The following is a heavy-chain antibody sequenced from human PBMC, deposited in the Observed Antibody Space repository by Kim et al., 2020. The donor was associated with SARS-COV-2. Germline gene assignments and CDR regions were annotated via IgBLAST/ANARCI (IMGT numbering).Heavy chain of an antibody. J-gene: IGHJ6*03. D-gene: IGHD7-27*01. Sequence: SETLSLTCAVSGGSISSSNWWSWVRQPPGKGLEWIGEIYHSGSTNYNPSLKSRVTISVDKSKNQFSLKLSSVTAADTAVYYCASGGAGLWGMDYSYYMDVWGKGTTVTVSS. CDR2: IYHSGST. V-gene: IGHV4-4*02. CDR3: ASGGAGLWGMDYSYYMDV. CDR1: GGSISSSNW.